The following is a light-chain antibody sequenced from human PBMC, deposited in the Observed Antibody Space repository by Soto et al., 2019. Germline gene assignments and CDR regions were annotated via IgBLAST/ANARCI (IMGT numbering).Light chain of an antibody. J-gene: IGKJ4*01. Sequence: DIKMTQSPSSLSASVGDRVTLTCQASEDVSDYVNWYQQKPGRAPKLLIYDASKLETGLPSRFSGRGSGTDLTFTIRDLQPDDIATYYCQLNKNVILPLGGGTRVDI. CDR2: DAS. V-gene: IGKV1-33*01. CDR3: QLNKNVILP. CDR1: EDVSDY.